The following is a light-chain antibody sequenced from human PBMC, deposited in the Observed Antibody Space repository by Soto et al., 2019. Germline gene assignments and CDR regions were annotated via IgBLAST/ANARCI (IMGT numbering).Light chain of an antibody. V-gene: IGLV2-8*01. CDR1: SSDVGGYNY. Sequence: QSALTQPPSASGSPGQSVTISCTGTSSDVGGYNYVSWYQQHPGKAPKLIIYEVSKRPSGVPDRFSGSKSGNTASLTVSGLQAEDEADCYCSSYAGSNVVFGGGTKLTVL. CDR3: SSYAGSNVV. CDR2: EVS. J-gene: IGLJ2*01.